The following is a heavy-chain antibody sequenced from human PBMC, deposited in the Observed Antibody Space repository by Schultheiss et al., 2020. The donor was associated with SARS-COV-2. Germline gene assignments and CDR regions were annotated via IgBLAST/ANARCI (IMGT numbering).Heavy chain of an antibody. Sequence: SVKVSCKASGYTFTSYGISWVRQAPGQGLEWMGRIIPIFGIANYAQKFQGRVTMTEDTSTDTAYMELSSLRSEDTAVYYCARGVTGSAFDIWGQGTMVTVSS. CDR3: ARGVTGSAFDI. CDR2: IIPIFGIA. V-gene: IGHV1-69*04. CDR1: GYTFTSYG. J-gene: IGHJ3*02. D-gene: IGHD1-20*01.